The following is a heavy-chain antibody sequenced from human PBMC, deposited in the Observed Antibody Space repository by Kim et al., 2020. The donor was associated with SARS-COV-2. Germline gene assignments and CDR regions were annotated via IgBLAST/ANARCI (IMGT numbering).Heavy chain of an antibody. J-gene: IGHJ4*02. D-gene: IGHD6-19*01. CDR2: ISGSGGST. Sequence: GGSLRLSCAASGFTFSSYAMSWVRQAPGKGLEWVSAISGSGGSTYYADSVKGRFTISRDNSKNTLYLQMNSLRAEDTAVYYCAKVAFEQWYISSHPYYFDYWGQGTLVTVSS. V-gene: IGHV3-23*01. CDR1: GFTFSSYA. CDR3: AKVAFEQWYISSHPYYFDY.